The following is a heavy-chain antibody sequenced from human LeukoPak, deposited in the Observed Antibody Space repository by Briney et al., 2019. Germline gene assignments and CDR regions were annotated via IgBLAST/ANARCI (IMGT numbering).Heavy chain of an antibody. CDR2: ISASGHYT. CDR3: AKDGSWGDYQCYFYIDV. V-gene: IGHV3-23*01. CDR1: GFTFGNSA. J-gene: IGHJ6*03. D-gene: IGHD3-16*01. Sequence: GGSLRLSCAVSGFTFGNSAMSWVRQAPGKGLEWISGISASGHYTYTADSLKGRFTISRDNSKNTLYLQMNSLRAEDTALYYCAKDGSWGDYQCYFYIDVWGNGTTVTVSS.